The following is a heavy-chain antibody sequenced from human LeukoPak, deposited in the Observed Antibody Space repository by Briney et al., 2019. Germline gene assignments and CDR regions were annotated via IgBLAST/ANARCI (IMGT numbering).Heavy chain of an antibody. Sequence: GGSLRLSCAASGFTFSDYGMHWVRQAPGKGLEWVAFIRHGGSNKYYADSVKGRFTISRDNSKNTLYLQMNSLRAEDTAVYYCARDQDSTSSDYYYYYMDVWGKGTTVTVSS. CDR2: IRHGGSNK. V-gene: IGHV3-30*02. CDR1: GFTFSDYG. J-gene: IGHJ6*03. D-gene: IGHD6-6*01. CDR3: ARDQDSTSSDYYYYYMDV.